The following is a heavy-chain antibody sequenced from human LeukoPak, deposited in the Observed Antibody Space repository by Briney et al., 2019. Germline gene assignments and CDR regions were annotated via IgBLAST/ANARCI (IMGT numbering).Heavy chain of an antibody. J-gene: IGHJ4*02. CDR1: GGSISSSYYY. CDR2: FHYSGST. CDR3: ARQVTFGYAYAYYFDY. Sequence: SETLSLTCTVSGGSISSSYYYWGWIRQPPGKGLEWIGNFHYSGSTYYNPSLKSRVTMSVDTSKNQFSLRLSSVTAADTAVYYCARQVTFGYAYAYYFDYWGQGTLVTVSS. D-gene: IGHD3-16*01. V-gene: IGHV4-39*01.